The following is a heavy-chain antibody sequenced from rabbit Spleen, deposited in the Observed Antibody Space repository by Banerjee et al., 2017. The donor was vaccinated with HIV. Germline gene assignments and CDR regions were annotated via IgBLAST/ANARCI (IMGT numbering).Heavy chain of an antibody. J-gene: IGHJ4*01. CDR1: GFSFSSGFD. Sequence: TASGFSFSSGFDMSWVRQAPGKGLEWIGFIYTGNGKNYYASWAKGRFTISKTSSTTVTLQVTSLTAADTATYFCVREVAAKFSLWGPGTLVTVS. CDR2: IYTGNGKN. D-gene: IGHD4-1*01. CDR3: VREVAAKFSL. V-gene: IGHV1S40*01.